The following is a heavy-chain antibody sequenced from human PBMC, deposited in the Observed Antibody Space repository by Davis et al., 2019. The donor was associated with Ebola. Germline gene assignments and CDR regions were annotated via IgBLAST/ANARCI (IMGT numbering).Heavy chain of an antibody. D-gene: IGHD1-26*01. CDR2: IRSKANSYAT. J-gene: IGHJ4*02. Sequence: GESLKISCAASGFTFSGSAMHWVRQASGKGPEWVGRIRSKANSYATAYAASVKGRFTISRDDSKNTAYLQMNSLRAEDTAVYYCARDLSGPWELLGSYYFDYWGQGTLVTVSS. V-gene: IGHV3-73*01. CDR3: ARDLSGPWELLGSYYFDY. CDR1: GFTFSGSA.